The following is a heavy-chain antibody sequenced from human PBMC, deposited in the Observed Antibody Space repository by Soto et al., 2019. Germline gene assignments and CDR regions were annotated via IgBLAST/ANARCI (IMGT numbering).Heavy chain of an antibody. Sequence: TGGSLRLSCAASGFDVSNTDMSWVLQAPGKGLEWVSVIYSGGYTNYADSVKGRFIVSRDSPKNTLYLQMDSLRAEDTAVYYCAREAIIVIAAPEYYFDYWGQGTLVTVSS. CDR2: IYSGGYT. CDR3: AREAIIVIAAPEYYFDY. V-gene: IGHV3-66*01. D-gene: IGHD3-22*01. CDR1: GFDVSNTD. J-gene: IGHJ4*02.